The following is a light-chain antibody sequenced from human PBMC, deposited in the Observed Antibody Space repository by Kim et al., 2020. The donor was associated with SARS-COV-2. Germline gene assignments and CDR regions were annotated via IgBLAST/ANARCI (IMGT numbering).Light chain of an antibody. CDR2: GAS. CDR1: QNVNSL. V-gene: IGKV3-15*01. CDR3: QQYNDWPRT. J-gene: IGKJ1*01. Sequence: VSPGEGATLSCRSSQNVNSLLAWYQQKPGQTPRHLIYGASTRATGIPARFTGSRSGTEFTLTISSLQSEDFAVYYCQQYNDWPRTFGQGTKVDIK.